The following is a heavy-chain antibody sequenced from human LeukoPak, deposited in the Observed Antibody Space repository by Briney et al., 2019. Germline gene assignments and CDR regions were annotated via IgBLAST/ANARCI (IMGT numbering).Heavy chain of an antibody. D-gene: IGHD3-10*01. J-gene: IGHJ3*02. Sequence: SQTLSLTCTVSGGPISSGDYYWSSIRQPPGKGLEWIGYIYYCGSTYYNPSLKSRVTISVDTSKSQFSLKLSSVTAADTAVYYCARETYYYGSGSYYLDAFDIWGQGTMVTVSS. CDR2: IYYCGST. CDR3: ARETYYYGSGSYYLDAFDI. V-gene: IGHV4-30-4*08. CDR1: GGPISSGDYY.